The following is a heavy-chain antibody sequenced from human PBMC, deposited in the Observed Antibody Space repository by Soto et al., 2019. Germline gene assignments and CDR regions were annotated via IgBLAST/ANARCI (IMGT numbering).Heavy chain of an antibody. CDR2: NSGSGDNT. Sequence: PGGSLRLSCAASGFSFDDYAMTWVRQAAGKGLEWVSANSGSGDNTYYADSVKGRFTISRDNSKNTLYLQWNSLRAEDTAVYYCAKGYYSGYDLAYFDYWGQGTLVTVSS. CDR3: AKGYYSGYDLAYFDY. V-gene: IGHV3-23*01. J-gene: IGHJ4*02. D-gene: IGHD5-12*01. CDR1: GFSFDDYA.